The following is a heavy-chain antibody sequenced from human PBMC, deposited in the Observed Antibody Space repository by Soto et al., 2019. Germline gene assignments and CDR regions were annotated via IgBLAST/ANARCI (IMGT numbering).Heavy chain of an antibody. CDR1: GYTFTNYG. V-gene: IGHV1-18*01. D-gene: IGHD4-17*01. CDR2: INSYNGIT. CDR3: ARDLQNYGSFDY. J-gene: IGHJ4*02. Sequence: QVQLVQSGAAVKKPGASVKVPCKASGYTFTNYGISWVRQAPGQGLEWMGWINSYNGITNNAQNFQGRVTMTTDTATNTAYMELRSLRSDDTAVYYCARDLQNYGSFDYWGQGTLVTVSS.